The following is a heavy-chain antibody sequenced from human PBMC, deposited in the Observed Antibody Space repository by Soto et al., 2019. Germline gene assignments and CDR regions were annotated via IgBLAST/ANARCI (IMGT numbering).Heavy chain of an antibody. Sequence: ASVKVSCKASGYTFTGYYMHWVRQAPGQGLEWMVWINPNSGGTNYAQKFQGWVTMTRDTSISTAYMELSRLRSDDTAVYSCARDVDWGSVGPAFDIWGQGTMVTVSS. J-gene: IGHJ3*02. V-gene: IGHV1-2*04. CDR1: GYTFTGYY. D-gene: IGHD7-27*01. CDR2: INPNSGGT. CDR3: ARDVDWGSVGPAFDI.